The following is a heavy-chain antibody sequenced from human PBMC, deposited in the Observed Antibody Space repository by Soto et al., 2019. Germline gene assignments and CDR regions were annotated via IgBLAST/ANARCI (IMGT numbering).Heavy chain of an antibody. D-gene: IGHD6-13*01. CDR3: ARGQGAAAGHSNFDY. CDR2: IYDSGNT. V-gene: IGHV4-30-2*01. CDR1: GGSISGTTYS. J-gene: IGHJ4*02. Sequence: SETLSLTCAVSGGSISGTTYSWSWIRQPPGKGLEWIGYIYDSGNTYYNPSLKRQFSISVDRSKNQFSLKLSSVTAADTAVYYCARGQGAAAGHSNFDYWGQGALVTVSS.